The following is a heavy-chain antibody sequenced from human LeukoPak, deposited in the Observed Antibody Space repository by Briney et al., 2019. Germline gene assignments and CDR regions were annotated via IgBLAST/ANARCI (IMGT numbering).Heavy chain of an antibody. CDR2: IYPGDSDT. CDR3: ASARPAFGEEGDY. CDR1: GYSFTSYW. Sequence: HGESLKISCKGSGYSFTSYWIGWVRQMAGKGLEWMGIIYPGDSDTRYSPSFQGQVTISADKSISTAYLQWSSLKASDTAMYYCASARPAFGEEGDYWGQGTLVTVSS. J-gene: IGHJ4*02. V-gene: IGHV5-51*01. D-gene: IGHD3-10*01.